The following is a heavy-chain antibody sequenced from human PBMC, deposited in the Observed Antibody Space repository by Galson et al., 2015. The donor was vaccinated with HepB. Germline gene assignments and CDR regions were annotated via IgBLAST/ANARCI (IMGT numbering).Heavy chain of an antibody. CDR1: GFIFDDFA. V-gene: IGHV3-43*01. CDR3: ARDQGYNYGPDY. J-gene: IGHJ4*02. D-gene: IGHD5-18*01. CDR2: INWDGGSK. Sequence: SLRLSCAASGFIFDDFAMHWVRQAPGKSLEWVSLINWDGGSKYYADSVKGRFIISRDNSKNSPYLQMNNLRSEDTALYYCARDQGYNYGPDYWGQGTLVTVSS.